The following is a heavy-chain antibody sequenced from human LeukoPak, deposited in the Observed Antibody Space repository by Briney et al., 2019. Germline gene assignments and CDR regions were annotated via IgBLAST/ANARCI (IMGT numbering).Heavy chain of an antibody. J-gene: IGHJ4*02. V-gene: IGHV3-23*01. CDR2: ISGSGGST. D-gene: IGHD3-22*01. CDR3: ARDLEYYYDSSGSPGGY. CDR1: GFTFSSYA. Sequence: PGGSLRLSCAASGFTFSSYAMSWVRQAPGKGLEWVSAISGSGGSTYYADSVKGRFTISRDNAKNSLYLQMNSLRAEDTAVYYCARDLEYYYDSSGSPGGYWGQGTLVTVSS.